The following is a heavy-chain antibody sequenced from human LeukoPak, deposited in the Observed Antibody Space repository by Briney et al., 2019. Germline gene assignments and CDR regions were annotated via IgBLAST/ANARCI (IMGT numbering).Heavy chain of an antibody. CDR2: IYYSGST. D-gene: IGHD4-11*01. Sequence: SETLSLTCTVSGGSISNYYWSWIRQPPGKGLEWIGYIYYSGSTNYNPSLKSRVTISVDTSKNQFSLKLSSVTAADTAVYYCARESGNYDYWGQGTLVTVSS. V-gene: IGHV4-59*12. J-gene: IGHJ4*02. CDR3: ARESGNYDY. CDR1: GGSISNYY.